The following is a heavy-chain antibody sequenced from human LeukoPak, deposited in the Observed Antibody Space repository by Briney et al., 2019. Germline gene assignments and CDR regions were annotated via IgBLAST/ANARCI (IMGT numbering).Heavy chain of an antibody. J-gene: IGHJ3*02. D-gene: IGHD6-19*01. CDR1: GFTFSSYA. Sequence: GGSLRLSCAASGFTFSSYAMSWLRQAPGKGLEWVSGVSGSGGSTYYADSVKGRFTISRDNSKNTVYLQMNTLRAEDTAVYHCAKSMGGWFAFLIWGRRTMVTVSS. CDR3: AKSMGGWFAFLI. V-gene: IGHV3-23*01. CDR2: VSGSGGST.